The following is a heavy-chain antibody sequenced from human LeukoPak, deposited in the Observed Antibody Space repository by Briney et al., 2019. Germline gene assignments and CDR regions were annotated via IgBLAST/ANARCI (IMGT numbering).Heavy chain of an antibody. J-gene: IGHJ6*02. Sequence: GGSLRLSCAASGFSFSGYAMHWVRQAPGKGLEWVSGISWNSGSIGYADSVKGRFTISRDNAKNSLYLQMNSLRAEDTALYYCAKDSSSWYYYGMDVWGQGTTVTVSS. V-gene: IGHV3-9*01. D-gene: IGHD6-13*01. CDR1: GFSFSGYA. CDR2: ISWNSGSI. CDR3: AKDSSSWYYYGMDV.